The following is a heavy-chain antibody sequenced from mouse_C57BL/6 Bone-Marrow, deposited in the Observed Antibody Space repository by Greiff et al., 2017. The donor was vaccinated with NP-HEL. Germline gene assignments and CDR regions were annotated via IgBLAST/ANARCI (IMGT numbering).Heavy chain of an antibody. CDR1: GYTFTSYG. V-gene: IGHV1-81*01. Sequence: QVQLQQSGAELARPGASVKLSCKASGYTFTSYGISWVKQRTGQGLEWIGQIYPGSGKTYYNEKFKGKATLTADKSSSTAYMELRSLTSEDSAVYFCARHPYYYGSSYDYWCQGTTLTVSS. CDR2: IYPGSGKT. J-gene: IGHJ2*01. D-gene: IGHD1-1*01. CDR3: ARHPYYYGSSYDY.